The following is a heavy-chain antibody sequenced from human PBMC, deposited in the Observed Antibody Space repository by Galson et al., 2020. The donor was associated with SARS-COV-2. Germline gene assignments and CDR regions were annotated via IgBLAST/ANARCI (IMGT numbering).Heavy chain of an antibody. V-gene: IGHV1-18*01. CDR1: GFSFSNYA. D-gene: IGHD3-22*01. CDR2: IAGYNGNA. J-gene: IGHJ4*02. CDR3: ARGPHYFDSSDPAPFDY. Sequence: ASVKVSCKSSGFSFSNYAFNWVRQAPGQGLEWMGWIAGYNGNADYSQKFRGRVTITMDTSTSTAYMELRSLRSDDTAIYYCARGPHYFDSSDPAPFDYWGQGTLVTVS.